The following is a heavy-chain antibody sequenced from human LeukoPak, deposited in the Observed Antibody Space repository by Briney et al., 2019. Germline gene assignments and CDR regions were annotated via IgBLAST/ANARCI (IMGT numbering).Heavy chain of an antibody. CDR2: ISYDGSNK. D-gene: IGHD2-15*01. J-gene: IGHJ6*04. CDR1: GFTFSSYG. CDR3: ATLEGYCSGGSCSRPYYYYGMDV. Sequence: GGSLRLSCTASGFTFSSYGMHWVRQAPGKGLEWVAVISYDGSNKYYADSVKGRFTISRDNSKNTLYPQMNSLRAEDTAVYYCATLEGYCSGGSCSRPYYYYGMDVWGKGTTVTVSS. V-gene: IGHV3-30*03.